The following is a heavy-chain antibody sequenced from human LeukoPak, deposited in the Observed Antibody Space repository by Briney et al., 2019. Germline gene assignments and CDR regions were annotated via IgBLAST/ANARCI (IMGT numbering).Heavy chain of an antibody. CDR3: ARDCSGGSCDAFDI. CDR2: IWYDGSNK. J-gene: IGHJ3*02. Sequence: GRSLRLSCAASGFTLSSYGMHWVRQAPGKGLEWVAVIWYDGSNKYYADSVKGRFTISRDNSKNTLYLQMNSLRAEDTAVYYCARDCSGGSCDAFDIWGQGTMVTVSS. D-gene: IGHD2-15*01. V-gene: IGHV3-33*01. CDR1: GFTLSSYG.